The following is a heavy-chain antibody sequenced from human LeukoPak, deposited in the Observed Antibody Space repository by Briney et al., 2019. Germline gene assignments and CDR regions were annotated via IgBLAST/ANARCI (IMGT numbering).Heavy chain of an antibody. Sequence: ASVKVSCKASGYTFTSYGISWVRQAPGQGLEWMGWISAYNGNTNYAQKLQGRVTTTTDTSTSTAYMELRSLRSDDTAVYYCAREPFSGDSGIELDYWGQGTLVTVSS. CDR1: GYTFTSYG. D-gene: IGHD1-26*01. CDR3: AREPFSGDSGIELDY. V-gene: IGHV1-18*01. CDR2: ISAYNGNT. J-gene: IGHJ4*02.